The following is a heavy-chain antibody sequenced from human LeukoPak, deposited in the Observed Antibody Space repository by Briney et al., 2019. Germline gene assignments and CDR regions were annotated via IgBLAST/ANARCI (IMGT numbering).Heavy chain of an antibody. J-gene: IGHJ4*02. V-gene: IGHV3-66*04. D-gene: IGHD3-22*01. CDR3: AGLTYYYDSSGYASQGLDY. CDR2: IYSDGST. Sequence: GGSLRLSCAASGFTVSSNYMSWVRQAPGRGLEWVSVIYSDGSTYYADSVKGRFTISRDNSKNTLYLQMNSLRAEDTAVYYCAGLTYYYDSSGYASQGLDYWGQGTRVTVSS. CDR1: GFTVSSNY.